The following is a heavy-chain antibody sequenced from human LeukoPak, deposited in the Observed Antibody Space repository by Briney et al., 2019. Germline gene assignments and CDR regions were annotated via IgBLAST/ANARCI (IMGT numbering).Heavy chain of an antibody. V-gene: IGHV4-59*01. J-gene: IGHJ3*02. D-gene: IGHD3-10*01. CDR1: GGSISSYY. Sequence: SETLSLTRTVSGGSISSYYWSWIRQPPGKGLEWIGYIYYSGSTNYNPSLKSRVTISVDTSKNQFSLKLSSVTAADTAVYYCARDKGITMVRGVISNAFDIWGQGTMVTVSS. CDR2: IYYSGST. CDR3: ARDKGITMVRGVISNAFDI.